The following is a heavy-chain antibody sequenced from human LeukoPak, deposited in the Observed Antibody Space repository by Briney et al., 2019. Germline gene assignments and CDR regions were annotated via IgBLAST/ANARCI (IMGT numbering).Heavy chain of an antibody. J-gene: IGHJ4*02. CDR2: FSSTGST. Sequence: PSETLSLTCTVSGGSLSTFYWSWIRQPPGKGLELIAYFSSTGSTNYNPSLKSRVTTSVDTSKNQLSLRLSSVTAAATAVYYCARANTAMSVWGQGTLVTVSS. D-gene: IGHD5-18*01. CDR1: GGSLSTFY. CDR3: ARANTAMSV. V-gene: IGHV4-59*01.